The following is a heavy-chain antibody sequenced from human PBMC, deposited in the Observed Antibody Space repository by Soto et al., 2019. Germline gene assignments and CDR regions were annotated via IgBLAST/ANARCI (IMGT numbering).Heavy chain of an antibody. Sequence: PSETLSLTCTVSGGSISSGDYYWSWIRQPPGKGLEWIGYIYYSGSTYYNPSLKSRVTISVDTSKNQFSLKLSSVTAADTAVYYCARDQVIAAENYGMDVWGQGTTVTVSS. CDR3: ARDQVIAAENYGMDV. CDR1: GGSISSGDYY. J-gene: IGHJ6*02. D-gene: IGHD6-13*01. CDR2: IYYSGST. V-gene: IGHV4-30-4*01.